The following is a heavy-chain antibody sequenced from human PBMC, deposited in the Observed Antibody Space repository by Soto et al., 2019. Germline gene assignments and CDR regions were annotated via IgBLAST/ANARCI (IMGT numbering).Heavy chain of an antibody. Sequence: EVQLLESGGGLVQPGGSLRLSCAASGFTFINYAMSWFRQAPGEGLECVSVISASGGNTWYAASMKGRFTISRDASKKTLYLQMNSVRAEDTAVYYCAGGRQQSLIRQCLDVWGRGATVTVSS. CDR2: ISASGGNT. D-gene: IGHD6-19*01. J-gene: IGHJ6*02. CDR3: AGGRQQSLIRQCLDV. V-gene: IGHV3-23*01. CDR1: GFTFINYA.